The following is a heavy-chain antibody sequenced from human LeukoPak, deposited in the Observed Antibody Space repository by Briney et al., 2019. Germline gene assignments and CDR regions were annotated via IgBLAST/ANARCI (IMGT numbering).Heavy chain of an antibody. CDR2: ISDSGGRT. J-gene: IGHJ5*02. V-gene: IGHV3-23*01. CDR1: GFPFSSYA. D-gene: IGHD1-26*01. CDR3: AKGSKYYP. Sequence: GGSLRLSCAASGFPFSSYAITWVRQAPGKGLEWVSAISDSGGRTYYADSVKGRFTISRDNSKNSLYLQMNSLRAEDTAVYYCAKGSKYYPWGQGTLVTVSS.